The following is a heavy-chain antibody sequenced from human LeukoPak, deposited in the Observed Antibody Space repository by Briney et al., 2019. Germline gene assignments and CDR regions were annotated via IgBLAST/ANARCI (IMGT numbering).Heavy chain of an antibody. Sequence: ASVKVSCKASGYTFTSYGISWVRQAPGQGLEWMGWISAYNGNTNYAQKLQGRVTMTTDTSTSTAYMELRSLRSDDTAVYYCARDRDYYDTGTFDIWGQGTMVTASS. D-gene: IGHD3-22*01. J-gene: IGHJ3*02. CDR3: ARDRDYYDTGTFDI. CDR1: GYTFTSYG. V-gene: IGHV1-18*01. CDR2: ISAYNGNT.